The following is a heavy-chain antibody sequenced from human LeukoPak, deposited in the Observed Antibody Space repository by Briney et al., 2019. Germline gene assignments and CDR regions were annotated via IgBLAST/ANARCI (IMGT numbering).Heavy chain of an antibody. Sequence: PGGSLRLSCAVSGFSFRSYWMHWVRQAPGKGLEWVAVISYDGSNKYYADSVKGRFTFSRDNSKNTLYLQMNSLRAEDTAVYYCAKEYCSNSVCHSLDYWGQGTLVTVSS. J-gene: IGHJ4*02. V-gene: IGHV3-30*18. CDR1: GFSFRSYW. CDR3: AKEYCSNSVCHSLDY. D-gene: IGHD2-8*01. CDR2: ISYDGSNK.